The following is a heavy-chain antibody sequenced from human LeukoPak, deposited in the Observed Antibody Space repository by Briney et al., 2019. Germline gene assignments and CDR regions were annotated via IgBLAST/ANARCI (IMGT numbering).Heavy chain of an antibody. J-gene: IGHJ6*02. D-gene: IGHD2-8*02. CDR2: INIRSTGT. Sequence: GMSLRLSCAVSGFTFSSHAMNWVRQAPGKGLEWIAGINIRSTGTYYADSVKGRFTISRDDSKNTLYLQMNTLSVEDTAVYYCAKLLGTMWPMWGLDVWAKGPRSPSP. CDR3: AKLLGTMWPMWGLDV. CDR1: GFTFSSHA. V-gene: IGHV3-23*01.